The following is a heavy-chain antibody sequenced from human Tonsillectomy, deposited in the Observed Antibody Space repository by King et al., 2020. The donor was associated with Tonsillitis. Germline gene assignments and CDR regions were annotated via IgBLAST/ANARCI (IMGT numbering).Heavy chain of an antibody. Sequence: VQLVESGGGLVQPGGSLRLSCAASGFTFSSYEMNWVRQAPGKGLEWVSYIISSGDTIYYADSVKGRFTISRDNAKNSLYLQMNSLRGEDTAVYYCARVSVVRGIYYYYYYMDVWGKGTTVTVSS. CDR2: IISSGDTI. CDR1: GFTFSSYE. D-gene: IGHD3-10*01. V-gene: IGHV3-48*03. J-gene: IGHJ6*03. CDR3: ARVSVVRGIYYYYYYMDV.